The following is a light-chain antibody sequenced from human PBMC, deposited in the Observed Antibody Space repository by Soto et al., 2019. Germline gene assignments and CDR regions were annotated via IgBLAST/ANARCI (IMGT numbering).Light chain of an antibody. CDR1: SNDVGAYDL. J-gene: IGLJ1*01. CDR3: CSYAGSRTLFV. V-gene: IGLV2-23*01. Sequence: QSVLTQPASVSGSPGQSITISCTGTSNDVGAYDLVSWYQHHPGKAPKRIIYEDSKRPSGVPNRFSATKSGNTASLTISGLQAGDEAYYYCCSYAGSRTLFVFGTGTKVTVL. CDR2: EDS.